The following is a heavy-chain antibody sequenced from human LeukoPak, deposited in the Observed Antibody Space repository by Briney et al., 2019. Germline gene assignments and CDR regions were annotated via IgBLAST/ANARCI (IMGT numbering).Heavy chain of an antibody. CDR1: GFTFSNHG. Sequence: GSLRLSCAASGFTFSNHGMHWVRQAPGKGLEWVAFVGYDETNKYYADSVKGRFTISRDNSRNTLYLQMNNLRADETAVYYCAKDLGKYSTSWSDYWGQGTLVIVSS. CDR2: VGYDETNK. CDR3: AKDLGKYSTSWSDY. D-gene: IGHD6-13*01. V-gene: IGHV3-30*02. J-gene: IGHJ4*02.